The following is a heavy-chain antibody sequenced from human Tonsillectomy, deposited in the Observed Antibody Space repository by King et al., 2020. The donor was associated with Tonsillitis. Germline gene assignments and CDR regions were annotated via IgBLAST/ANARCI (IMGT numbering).Heavy chain of an antibody. D-gene: IGHD6-25*01. CDR2: ISSSSSYT. Sequence: QVQLVESGGGLVKPGGSLRLSCAASGFTFSDFYMSWVRQAPGKGLEWISYISSSSSYTNYADSVRGRFSISRDNAKNSLYLQMNSLRADDTAVYYCARVNFGSSGLDAFDIWGQGTMVTVSS. V-gene: IGHV3-11*05. CDR1: GFTFSDFY. CDR3: ARVNFGSSGLDAFDI. J-gene: IGHJ3*02.